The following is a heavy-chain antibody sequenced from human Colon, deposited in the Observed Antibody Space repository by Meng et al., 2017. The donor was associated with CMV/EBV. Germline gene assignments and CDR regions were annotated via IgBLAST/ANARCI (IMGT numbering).Heavy chain of an antibody. V-gene: IGHV3-23*01. CDR3: YSYYYDSSGYSDY. CDR2: VTGSGAIT. CDR1: GFTFNSYA. J-gene: IGHJ4*02. D-gene: IGHD3-22*01. Sequence: GGSLRLSCTASGFTFNSYALSWVRQPPGKGLQWVAAVTGSGAITYFADSVKGRFSISRDNSKNTVHLQMNSLRAEDTAVYYCYSYYYDSSGYSDYWGQGTLVTVSS.